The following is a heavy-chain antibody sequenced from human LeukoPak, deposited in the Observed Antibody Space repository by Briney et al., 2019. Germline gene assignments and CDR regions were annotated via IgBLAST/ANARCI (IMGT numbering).Heavy chain of an antibody. CDR1: GYTFTSYA. Sequence: ASVKVSCKASGYTFTSYAMNWVRQAPGQGLEWMGWINTNTGNPTYAQGFTGRFVFSLDTSVSTAYLQISSLKAEDTAVYYCAREGITTGTTNFDYRGQGTLVTVSS. CDR3: AREGITTGTTNFDY. D-gene: IGHD1-1*01. CDR2: INTNTGNP. J-gene: IGHJ4*02. V-gene: IGHV7-4-1*02.